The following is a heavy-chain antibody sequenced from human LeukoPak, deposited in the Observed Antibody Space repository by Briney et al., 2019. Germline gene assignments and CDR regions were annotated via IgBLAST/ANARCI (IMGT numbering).Heavy chain of an antibody. V-gene: IGHV3-23*01. CDR2: ISGSGGST. D-gene: IGHD3-10*01. J-gene: IGHJ6*02. CDR1: GFTFSSYA. CDR3: AKLGSWFYYYGMDV. Sequence: GGSLRLSCAASGFTFSSYAMSWVRQAPGKGLEWVSAISGSGGSTYYADSVKGRFTISRDNSKNTLYLQMNSLRAEDTAVYYCAKLGSWFYYYGMDVRGQGTTVTVSS.